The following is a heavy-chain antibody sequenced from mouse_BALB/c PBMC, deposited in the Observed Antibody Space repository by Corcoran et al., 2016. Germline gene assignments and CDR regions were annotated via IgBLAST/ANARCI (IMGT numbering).Heavy chain of an antibody. J-gene: IGHJ3*01. D-gene: IGHD2-14*01. V-gene: IGHV1-62-2*01. CDR1: GYTFTEYV. CDR3: ARHAYSKYDGFAY. Sequence: VQLQQSGPELVKPGTSVTLSCKASGYTFTEYVIHWVKQRSGQGLEWLGWFYPRGGNINYNEKFRDKATLTADKSSSTVYMELSRLTSEDSAVYFCARHAYSKYDGFAYWGQGTLVTVSA. CDR2: FYPRGGNI.